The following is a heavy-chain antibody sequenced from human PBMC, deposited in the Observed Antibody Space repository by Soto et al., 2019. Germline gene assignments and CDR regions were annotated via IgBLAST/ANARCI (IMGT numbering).Heavy chain of an antibody. CDR3: TTGSVEGV. Sequence: EVQLVESGGGLVKPGGSLRLSCAASDFSISNAWMNWVRQAPGKGLEWVGRIKTRSEGEATDYEAPLKDRFTISRDDSKNTLFLQMISLNTEDTAVYYCTTGSVEGVWGQGATVIVSS. V-gene: IGHV3-15*07. CDR1: DFSISNAW. J-gene: IGHJ6*02. CDR2: IKTRSEGEAT.